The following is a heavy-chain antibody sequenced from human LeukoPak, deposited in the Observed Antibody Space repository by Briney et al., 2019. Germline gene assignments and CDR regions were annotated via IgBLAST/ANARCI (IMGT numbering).Heavy chain of an antibody. CDR3: ARGHYDVLTSSYRWTPDY. V-gene: IGHV3-21*06. CDR1: GLAVSSNY. D-gene: IGHD3-9*01. Sequence: GGSLRLSCAASGLAVSSNYISWVRQAPGKGLEWVSSITSGGGYTYYADSVKGRFTTSRDNAKNSLSLRLDSLRAEDTAVYYCARGHYDVLTSSYRWTPDYWGQGTLVTVSS. CDR2: ITSGGGYT. J-gene: IGHJ4*02.